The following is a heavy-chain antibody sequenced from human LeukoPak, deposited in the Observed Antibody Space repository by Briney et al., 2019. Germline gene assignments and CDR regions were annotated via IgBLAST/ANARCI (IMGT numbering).Heavy chain of an antibody. CDR3: ARVPFSSGKHYYYYGMDV. V-gene: IGHV4-30-4*01. D-gene: IGHD3-22*01. Sequence: SETLSLTCTVSGGSISSGDYYWSWIRQPPGKGLEWIGYIYYSGSTYYNPSLKSRVTISVDTSKNQFSLKLSSVTAADTAVYYCARVPFSSGKHYYYYGMDVWGQGTTVTVSS. J-gene: IGHJ6*02. CDR1: GGSISSGDYY. CDR2: IYYSGST.